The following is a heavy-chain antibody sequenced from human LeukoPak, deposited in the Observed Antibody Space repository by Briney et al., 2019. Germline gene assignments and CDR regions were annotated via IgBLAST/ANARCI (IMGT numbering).Heavy chain of an antibody. D-gene: IGHD3-10*01. CDR2: IIPIFGTA. J-gene: IGHJ3*02. CDR1: GGTFSSHA. V-gene: IGHV1-69*05. Sequence: LVKVSCKASGGTFSSHAISWVRQAPGQGLEWMGGIIPIFGTANYAQKFQGRVTITTDESTSTAYMELSSLRSEDTAVYYCATRSGSLNDAFDIWGQGTMVTVSS. CDR3: ATRSGSLNDAFDI.